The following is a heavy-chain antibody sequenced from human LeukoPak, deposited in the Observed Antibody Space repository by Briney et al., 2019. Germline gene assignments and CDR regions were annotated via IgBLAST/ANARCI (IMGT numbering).Heavy chain of an antibody. CDR1: GFTFTNCL. D-gene: IGHD2-8*02. J-gene: IGHJ4*02. CDR2: IAPSVDTT. Sequence: ASVKVSCKSSGFTFTNCLLHWVRQAPGQGLEWVGRIAPSVDTTNYAQKFRGRVTMTRDTSTSTVYMELSSLRSDDTAIYYCVREESGGYFDYWGQGTLVTVSS. CDR3: VREESGGYFDY. V-gene: IGHV1-46*01.